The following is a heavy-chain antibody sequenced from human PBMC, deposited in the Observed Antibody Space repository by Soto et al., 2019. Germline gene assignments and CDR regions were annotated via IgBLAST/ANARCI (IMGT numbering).Heavy chain of an antibody. CDR1: GFSLNTGGVG. CDR2: IYWDDDE. J-gene: IGHJ6*02. CDR3: VRNWRYYGGDYYYGMDA. D-gene: IGHD3-10*01. V-gene: IGHV2-5*02. Sequence: ITLKESGPTLVKPTQPLTLTCTFSGFSLNTGGVGVGWVRQPRGKAMEWLALIYWDDDERYRPSLRSRLNITKNTINHQVVLTMTNMDPEDTATYYCVRNWRYYGGDYYYGMDAWGQGTTVTVSS.